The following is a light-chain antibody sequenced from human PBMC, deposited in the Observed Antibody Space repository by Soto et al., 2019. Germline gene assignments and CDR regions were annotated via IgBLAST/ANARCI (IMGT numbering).Light chain of an antibody. CDR3: SSYTSSSTRV. Sequence: QSVLTQPASVSGSPGQSITISGTGTSSDVGGYNYVSWYQQYPGKAPKVVIYDVDNRPSGVSHRFSGSKSGNTASLTISGLQAEDEADYYCSSYTSSSTRVFGTGTKLTVL. V-gene: IGLV2-14*03. CDR2: DVD. CDR1: SSDVGGYNY. J-gene: IGLJ1*01.